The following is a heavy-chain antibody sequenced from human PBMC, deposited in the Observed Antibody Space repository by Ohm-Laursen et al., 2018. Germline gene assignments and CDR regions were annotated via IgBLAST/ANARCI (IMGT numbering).Heavy chain of an antibody. CDR3: AKGANQYGGGLFYAMDV. J-gene: IGHJ6*02. CDR2: ISGRYNST. CDR1: GFTFSSYG. Sequence: SLRLSCAASGFTFSSYGMHWVRQAPGKGLEWFSGISGRYNSTYYADSVKGRFTISRDNSKNTLYLQMNSLRAEDTAVYYCAKGANQYGGGLFYAMDVWGQGTTVTVSS. V-gene: IGHV3-23*01. D-gene: IGHD2-2*01.